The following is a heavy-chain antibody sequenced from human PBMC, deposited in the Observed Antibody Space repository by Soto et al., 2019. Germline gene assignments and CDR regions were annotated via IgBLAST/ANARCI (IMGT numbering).Heavy chain of an antibody. D-gene: IGHD3-10*01. CDR1: GFTFSSYW. Sequence: GGSLRLSCAASGFTFSSYWMNWVRQAPGKGLEWVSVISETGDRLSYAESVKGRFTISRDNSNNRLYLQMSSLRTEDTAVYYCVKGGWLDYWGQGALVTVSS. CDR3: VKGGWLDY. J-gene: IGHJ4*02. V-gene: IGHV3-23*01. CDR2: ISETGDRL.